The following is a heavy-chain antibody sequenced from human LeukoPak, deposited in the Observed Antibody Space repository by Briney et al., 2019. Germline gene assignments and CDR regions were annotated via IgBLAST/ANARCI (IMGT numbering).Heavy chain of an antibody. J-gene: IGHJ4*02. D-gene: IGHD3-22*01. V-gene: IGHV3-30*18. CDR3: AKDASLFDYYDSSGYFDY. CDR2: ISYDGSNK. CDR1: GFTFSSYG. Sequence: PGGSLRLSCAASGFTFSSYGMHWVRQAPGKGLERVAVISYDGSNKYYADSVKGRFTISRDNSKNTLYLQMNSLRAEDTAVYYCAKDASLFDYYDSSGYFDYWGQGTLVTVSS.